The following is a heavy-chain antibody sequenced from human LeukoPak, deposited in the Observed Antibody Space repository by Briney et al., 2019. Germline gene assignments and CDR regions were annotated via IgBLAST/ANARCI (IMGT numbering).Heavy chain of an antibody. J-gene: IGHJ4*02. CDR2: IYYSGST. Sequence: SETLSLTCTVSGGSISSYYWSWIRQPPGKGLEWIGYIYYSGSTNYNPSLKSRVTISVDTSKNQFSLKPSSVTAADTAVYYCARLTYYYDSSGSRADYFDYWGQGTLVTVSS. CDR1: GGSISSYY. CDR3: ARLTYYYDSSGSRADYFDY. D-gene: IGHD3-22*01. V-gene: IGHV4-59*08.